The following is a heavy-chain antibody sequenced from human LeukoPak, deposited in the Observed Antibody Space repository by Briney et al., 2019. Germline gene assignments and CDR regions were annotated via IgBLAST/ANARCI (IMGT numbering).Heavy chain of an antibody. CDR1: GFTVSSNY. CDR3: ARDVDTAMADY. D-gene: IGHD5-18*01. V-gene: IGHV3-53*01. J-gene: IGHJ4*02. Sequence: GGSLRLSCAASGFTVSSNYMSWVRQAPGKGLEWDSVIYSGGSTYYADSVKGRFTISRDNSKNTLYLQMNSLRAEDTAVYYCARDVDTAMADYWGQGTLVTVSS. CDR2: IYSGGST.